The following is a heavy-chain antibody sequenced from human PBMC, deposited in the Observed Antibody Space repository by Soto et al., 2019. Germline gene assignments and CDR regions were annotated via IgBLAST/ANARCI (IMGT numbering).Heavy chain of an antibody. CDR2: IIPIVGTA. CDR1: GRTFSSYA. D-gene: IGHD6-19*01. Sequence: SVKVACKASGRTFSSYAISWVRQAPGHGLEWMGGIIPIVGTANYAQKFQGCLTITADASKRTAYMERSSLRSEDTAVYYCARDGEKQWLATWAYDAFDIWGQGTMVTV. V-gene: IGHV1-69*13. J-gene: IGHJ3*02. CDR3: ARDGEKQWLATWAYDAFDI.